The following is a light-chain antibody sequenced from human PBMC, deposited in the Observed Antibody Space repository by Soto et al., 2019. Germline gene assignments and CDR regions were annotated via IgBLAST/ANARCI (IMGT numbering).Light chain of an antibody. V-gene: IGKV3-11*01. Sequence: EIVLTQSPATLSLSPGERATLSCRASQSVTSYLGWYQQKPCQAPRLLIYDASNRATGVPARFSGSGSGTDFTRAISSLEPEDFAVYYCQRRSNWPITFGQGTRLEIK. CDR2: DAS. J-gene: IGKJ5*01. CDR3: QRRSNWPIT. CDR1: QSVTSY.